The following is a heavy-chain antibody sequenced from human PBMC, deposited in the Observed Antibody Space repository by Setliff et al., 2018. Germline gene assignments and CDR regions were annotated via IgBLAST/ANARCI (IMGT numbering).Heavy chain of an antibody. CDR1: GGSVSNSGFF. CDR2: IYDSGSS. Sequence: SETLSLTCTVSGGSVSNSGFFWGWLRQAPGKGLEWIGNIYDSGSSNYNASLKSRLIITRDTSKNQISLKLTSVTAADTAVYCCGRGFSRIEGWGNWFDPWGQGILVT. D-gene: IGHD2-15*01. CDR3: GRGFSRIEGWGNWFDP. V-gene: IGHV4-39*01. J-gene: IGHJ5*02.